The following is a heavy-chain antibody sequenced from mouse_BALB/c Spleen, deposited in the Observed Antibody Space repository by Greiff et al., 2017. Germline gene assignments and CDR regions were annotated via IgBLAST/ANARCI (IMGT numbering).Heavy chain of an antibody. CDR3: ARCGSLGGYWYFDV. D-gene: IGHD1-2*01. V-gene: IGHV1-14*01. Sequence: VQLQQSGPELVKPGASVKMSCKASGYTFTSYVMHWVKQKPGQGLEWIGYINPYNDGTKYNEKFKGKATLTSDKSSSTAYMELSSLTSEDSAVYYCARCGSLGGYWYFDVWGAGTTVTVSS. CDR1: GYTFTSYV. J-gene: IGHJ1*01. CDR2: INPYNDGT.